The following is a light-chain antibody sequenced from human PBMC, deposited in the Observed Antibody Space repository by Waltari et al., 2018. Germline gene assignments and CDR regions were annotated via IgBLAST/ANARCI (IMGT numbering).Light chain of an antibody. CDR1: QSISSN. CDR3: QQYSKWPPLT. Sequence: EIVMTQSPAILSVSPGEGATLSCRASQSISSNLAWYQLKPGQAPRLLIYGASTRATGIPDKFTGSGSGIEFSLTISSLQPEDFAIYYCQQYSKWPPLTFGGGTRVEI. V-gene: IGKV3-15*01. CDR2: GAS. J-gene: IGKJ4*01.